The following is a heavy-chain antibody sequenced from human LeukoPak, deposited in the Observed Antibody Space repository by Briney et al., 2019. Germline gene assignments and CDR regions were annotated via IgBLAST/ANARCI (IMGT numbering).Heavy chain of an antibody. Sequence: PSETLSLTCTVSGGSISSYYWSWIRQPAGKGLEWIGRIYTSGSTNHNPSLKSRVTISVDKSKNQFSLKLSSVTAADTAVYYCARTDTAGRVGYWGQGTLVTVSS. CDR3: ARTDTAGRVGY. CDR1: GGSISSYY. D-gene: IGHD2-2*02. CDR2: IYTSGST. J-gene: IGHJ4*02. V-gene: IGHV4-4*07.